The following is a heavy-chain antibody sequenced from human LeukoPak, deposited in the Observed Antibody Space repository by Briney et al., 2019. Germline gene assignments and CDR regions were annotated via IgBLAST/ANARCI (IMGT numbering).Heavy chain of an antibody. J-gene: IGHJ4*02. CDR1: GYTFTSYA. CDR2: INAGNGNT. CDR3: ARGSSRGYYFDY. D-gene: IGHD6-13*01. V-gene: IGHV1-3*01. Sequence: ASVKVSCKASGYTFTSYAMHWVRQAPGQRLEWMGWINAGNGNTKYSQKFQGRVTITRDTSASTAYTELSSLRSEDTAVYYCARGSSRGYYFDYWGQGTLVTVSS.